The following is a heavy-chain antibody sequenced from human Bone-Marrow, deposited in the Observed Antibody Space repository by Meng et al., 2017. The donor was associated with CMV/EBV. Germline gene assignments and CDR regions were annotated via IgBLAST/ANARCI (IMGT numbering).Heavy chain of an antibody. D-gene: IGHD5-24*01. J-gene: IGHJ6*01. V-gene: IGHV5-51*01. Sequence: GESLKISCKGSGYSFTSYWIGWVRQMPGKGLEWMGIIYPGDSDTRYSPSFQGQVTISADKSISTAYLQWSSLKASDTAMYYCARQRWTSYYYYGMAVWGQGPTVTGYS. CDR2: IYPGDSDT. CDR3: ARQRWTSYYYYGMAV. CDR1: GYSFTSYW.